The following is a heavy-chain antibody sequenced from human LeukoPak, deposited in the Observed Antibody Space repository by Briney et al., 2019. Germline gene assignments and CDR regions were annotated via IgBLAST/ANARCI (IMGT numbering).Heavy chain of an antibody. CDR3: ARAPPYCSSTSCQIDY. J-gene: IGHJ4*02. Sequence: ASVKVSCKTSGYTFTSFYIHWVRQAPGQGLEWMGIINPSGGRTSYAQKFQGRVTMTRDTSTSTVYMELSSLRSEDTAVYYCARAPPYCSSTSCQIDYWGQGTLVTVSS. CDR2: INPSGGRT. CDR1: GYTFTSFY. V-gene: IGHV1-46*01. D-gene: IGHD2-2*01.